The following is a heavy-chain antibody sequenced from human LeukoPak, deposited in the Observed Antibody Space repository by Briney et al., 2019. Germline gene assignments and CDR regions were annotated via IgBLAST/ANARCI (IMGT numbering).Heavy chain of an antibody. D-gene: IGHD2-15*01. J-gene: IGHJ3*02. CDR2: IYPGDSDT. Sequence: GESLKISCKGSGYSFTSYWIGWVRQMPGKGLEWMGIIYPGDSDTRYSPSFQGQVTISADKSISTAYLQWSSLKASDTAMYYCASLGHCSGGSCYAFDIWGQGTMLTVSS. CDR3: ASLGHCSGGSCYAFDI. V-gene: IGHV5-51*01. CDR1: GYSFTSYW.